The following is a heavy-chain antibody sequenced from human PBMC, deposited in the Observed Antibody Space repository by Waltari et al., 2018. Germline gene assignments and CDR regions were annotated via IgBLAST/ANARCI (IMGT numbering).Heavy chain of an antibody. J-gene: IGHJ6*03. CDR3: ARYGLRGGYEGDMDV. V-gene: IGHV4-39*07. CDR2: IYYSGIT. D-gene: IGHD5-18*01. CDR1: GGSISSSSYY. Sequence: QLQLQESGPGLVKPSETLSLTCTVSGGSISSSSYYWGWIRQPPGKGLEWIGSIYYSGITYYNPSLKSRVTISVDTSKNQFSLKLSSVTAADTAVYYCARYGLRGGYEGDMDVWGKGTTVTISS.